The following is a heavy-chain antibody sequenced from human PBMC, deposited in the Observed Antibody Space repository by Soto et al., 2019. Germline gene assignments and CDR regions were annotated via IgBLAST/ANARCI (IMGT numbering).Heavy chain of an antibody. Sequence: PGGSLRLSCAASGFTFNNYAMHWVRQAPGKGLEWVSGISWNSGSIGHADSVKGRFTISRDNAKNSLFLQMNSLRAEDTALYYCAKRAGYSSNWYVPFDIWGHGTMVTVSS. V-gene: IGHV3-9*01. J-gene: IGHJ3*02. CDR3: AKRAGYSSNWYVPFDI. CDR2: ISWNSGSI. CDR1: GFTFNNYA. D-gene: IGHD6-13*01.